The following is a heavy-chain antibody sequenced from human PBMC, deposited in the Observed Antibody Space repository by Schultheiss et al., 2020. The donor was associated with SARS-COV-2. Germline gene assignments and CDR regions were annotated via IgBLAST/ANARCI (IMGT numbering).Heavy chain of an antibody. D-gene: IGHD3-22*01. CDR2: IYYSGST. V-gene: IGHV4-59*12. Sequence: SETLSLTCTVSGGSISSYYWSWIRQPPGKGLEWIGYIYYSGSTNYNPSLKSRVTISVDTSKNQFSLKLSSVTAADTAVYYCARDGGGYYDSSGYDRWGQGTLVTVSS. CDR1: GGSISSYY. CDR3: ARDGGGYYDSSGYDR. J-gene: IGHJ5*02.